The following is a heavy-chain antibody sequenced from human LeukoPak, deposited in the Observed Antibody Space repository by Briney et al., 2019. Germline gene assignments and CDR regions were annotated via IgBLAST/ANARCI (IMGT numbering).Heavy chain of an antibody. V-gene: IGHV1-2*02. CDR1: GYTFTGYY. CDR3: ARIAGYCSSTSCQKEDWFDP. Sequence: GASVKVSCKASGYTFTGYYMYWVRQAPGQGLEWMGWINPNSGGTNYAQKFQGRVTMTRDTSISTAYMELSRLRSDDTAVYYCARIAGYCSSTSCQKEDWFDPWGQGTLVTVSS. J-gene: IGHJ5*02. CDR2: INPNSGGT. D-gene: IGHD2-2*01.